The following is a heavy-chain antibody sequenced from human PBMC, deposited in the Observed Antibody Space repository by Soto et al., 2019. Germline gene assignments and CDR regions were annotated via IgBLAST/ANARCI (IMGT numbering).Heavy chain of an antibody. CDR3: AKSTYSSSWYSYYYYGMDV. CDR2: ISGSGGST. Sequence: GSLRLSCAASGFTFSSYAMSWVRQAPGKGLEWVSAISGSGGSTYYADSVKGRFTISRDNSKNTLYLQMNSLRAEDTAVYYCAKSTYSSSWYSYYYYGMDVWGQGTTVTVSS. D-gene: IGHD6-13*01. V-gene: IGHV3-23*01. J-gene: IGHJ6*02. CDR1: GFTFSSYA.